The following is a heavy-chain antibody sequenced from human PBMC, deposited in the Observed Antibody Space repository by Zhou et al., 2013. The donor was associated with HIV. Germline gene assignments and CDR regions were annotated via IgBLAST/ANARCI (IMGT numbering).Heavy chain of an antibody. J-gene: IGHJ4*02. CDR1: GGSISSHY. CDR2: IYYSGST. Sequence: QVQLQESGPGLVKPSETLSLACTVSGGSISSHYWSWIRQPPGKGLEWIGYIYYSGSTNYNPSLKNRVTISVDTSKNQFSLKLSSVTAADTAAYYCARELKGTWSGYDYWGQGALVTVSS. CDR3: ARELKGTWSGYDY. V-gene: IGHV4-59*11. D-gene: IGHD3-3*01.